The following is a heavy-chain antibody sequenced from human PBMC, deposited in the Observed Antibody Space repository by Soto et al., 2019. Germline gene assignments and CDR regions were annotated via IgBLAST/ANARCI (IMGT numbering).Heavy chain of an antibody. CDR1: EVNIRSYD. D-gene: IGHD3-22*01. Sequence: TYSVSEVNIRSYDGRWIRKTAGKGLEWIGRICTSGSTNYNPSLKSRVTMSVDTSKNQFSLKLSSVTAADTAVYYCARANSSGYYRFDYCGQATLVS. J-gene: IGHJ4*02. V-gene: IGHV4-4*07. CDR2: ICTSGST. CDR3: ARANSSGYYRFDY.